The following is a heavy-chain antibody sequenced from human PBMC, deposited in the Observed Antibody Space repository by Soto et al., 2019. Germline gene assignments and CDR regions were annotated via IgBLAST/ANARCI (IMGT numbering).Heavy chain of an antibody. J-gene: IGHJ4*02. CDR2: IIPLFGTA. V-gene: IGHV1-69*13. Sequence: SVKVSCKASGGTFNKYAIDWVRQAPGQGLEWMGGIIPLFGTAKYAQKFQGRVTITADEATSTAYMELSSLRSEDTAVYYCARQFDYDTSGYYYAYWGRGTLVTVSS. CDR3: ARQFDYDTSGYYYAY. CDR1: GGTFNKYA. D-gene: IGHD3-22*01.